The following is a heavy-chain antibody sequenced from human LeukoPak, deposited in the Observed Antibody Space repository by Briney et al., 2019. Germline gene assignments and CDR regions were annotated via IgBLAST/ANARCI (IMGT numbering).Heavy chain of an antibody. V-gene: IGHV3-23*01. J-gene: IGHJ4*02. D-gene: IGHD3-9*01. Sequence: HPGGSLRLSCAASGFTFSNYAMSWVRQAPGKGLEWVSAITGSGGNTYYADSVEGRFTISRDNSKNTVFLQMNSLRAEDTAVYYCAKWGDYDVLTGYYVSDYWGQGTLVTVSS. CDR2: ITGSGGNT. CDR1: GFTFSNYA. CDR3: AKWGDYDVLTGYYVSDY.